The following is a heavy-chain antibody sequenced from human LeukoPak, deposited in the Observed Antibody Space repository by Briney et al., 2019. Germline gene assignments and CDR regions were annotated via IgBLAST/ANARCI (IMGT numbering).Heavy chain of an antibody. Sequence: SETLSLTCAVSGDSFSSHYWTWIRQPPGKGLEWIGYISYIGSTNYNPSLKSRVTISIDTSKNQFSLKLSSVTAADTAVYFCARDLVTVTKGFDTWGQGTMVSVSS. CDR3: ARDLVTVTKGFDT. CDR1: GDSFSSHY. D-gene: IGHD4-17*01. J-gene: IGHJ3*01. V-gene: IGHV4-59*11. CDR2: ISYIGST.